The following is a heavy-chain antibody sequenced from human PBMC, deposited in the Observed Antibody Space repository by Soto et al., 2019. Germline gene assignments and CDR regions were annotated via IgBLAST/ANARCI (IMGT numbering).Heavy chain of an antibody. V-gene: IGHV3-23*01. D-gene: IGHD6-13*01. Sequence: PGGSLRLSCAAPGFTFSNYVITWVRQAPGKGLEWVSTIGHSGDITSYADSVKGRFTISRDNSKNTLYLQMNSLRADDTALYYCARSLPAAGTDFWGQGTPVTVSS. CDR1: GFTFSNYV. J-gene: IGHJ4*02. CDR2: IGHSGDIT. CDR3: ARSLPAAGTDF.